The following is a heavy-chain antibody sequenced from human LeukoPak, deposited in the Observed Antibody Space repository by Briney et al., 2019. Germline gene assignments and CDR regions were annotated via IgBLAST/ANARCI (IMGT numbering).Heavy chain of an antibody. D-gene: IGHD4-17*01. CDR2: IWYDGSNK. J-gene: IGHJ4*02. CDR3: VRDYGDYSFDY. Sequence: PGKSLRLSCAASGFIFSSYGMHWVRQAPGKGLEWVAVIWYDGSNKYYADSVKGRFTISRDNSKNTLYLQMNSLRAEDTAVYYCVRDYGDYSFDYWGQGTLVTVSS. CDR1: GFIFSSYG. V-gene: IGHV3-33*08.